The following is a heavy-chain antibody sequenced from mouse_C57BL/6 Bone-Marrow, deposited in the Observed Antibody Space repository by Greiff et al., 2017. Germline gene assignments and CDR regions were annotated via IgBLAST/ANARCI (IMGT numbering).Heavy chain of an antibody. J-gene: IGHJ1*03. CDR1: GYTFTDYY. CDR2: INPYNGGT. Sequence: VQLKQSGPVLVKPGASVKMSCKASGYTFTDYYMNWVKQSHGKSLEWIGVINPYNGGTSYNQKFKGQATLTVDKSSSTAYMELNSLTSEDSAVYCCARETVVDWYFDVWGTGTTVTVSA. D-gene: IGHD1-1*01. CDR3: ARETVVDWYFDV. V-gene: IGHV1-19*01.